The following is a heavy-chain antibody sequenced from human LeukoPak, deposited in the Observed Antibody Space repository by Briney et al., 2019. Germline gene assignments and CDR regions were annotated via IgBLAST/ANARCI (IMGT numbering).Heavy chain of an antibody. CDR3: ATNYYDSSGYFPDFDY. CDR2: ISGSGRDT. D-gene: IGHD3-22*01. J-gene: IGHJ4*02. CDR1: GFTFSSYA. V-gene: IGHV3-23*01. Sequence: PGGSLRLSCAASGFTFSSYAMNWVRQAPVKGLEWVSGISGSGRDTYYADSVKGRFTISRDNSKNTLHLQMNSLRADDAAVYYCATNYYDSSGYFPDFDYWGQGALVSVSS.